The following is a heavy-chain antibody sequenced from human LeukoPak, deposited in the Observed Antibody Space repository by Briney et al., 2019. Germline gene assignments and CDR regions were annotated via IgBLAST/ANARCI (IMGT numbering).Heavy chain of an antibody. D-gene: IGHD4-23*01. V-gene: IGHV3-13*01. CDR3: ARGIYGGNVRGWYFDL. CDR2: MGTAGDT. Sequence: GGSLRLSCAASGFTFSTYDMHWVRQAAGKGLEWVSRMGTAGDTSYQDSVKGRFTISRENAKNSLYPQMNSLRGGDTAVYYCARGIYGGNVRGWYFDLWGRGTLVTVSS. J-gene: IGHJ2*01. CDR1: GFTFSTYD.